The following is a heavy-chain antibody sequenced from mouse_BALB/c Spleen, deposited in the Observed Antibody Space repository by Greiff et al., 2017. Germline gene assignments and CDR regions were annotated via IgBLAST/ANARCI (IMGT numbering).Heavy chain of an antibody. V-gene: IGHV1S56*01. CDR2: IYPGNVNT. Sequence: QVQLQQSGPELVKPGASVRISCKASGYTFTSYYIHWVKQRPGQGLEWIGWIYPGNVNTKYNEKFKGKATLTADKSSSTAYMQLSSLTSEDSAVYFCAIEYGYSPYFDLWGAGTTVTVSS. CDR3: AIEYGYSPYFDL. J-gene: IGHJ1*01. D-gene: IGHD2-10*02. CDR1: GYTFTSYY.